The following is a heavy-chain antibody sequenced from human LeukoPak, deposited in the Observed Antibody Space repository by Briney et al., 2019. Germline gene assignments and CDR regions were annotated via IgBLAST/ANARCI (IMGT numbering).Heavy chain of an antibody. D-gene: IGHD5-12*01. J-gene: IGHJ6*02. CDR3: ASGYGLTGYYGMDV. CDR1: GYTFTGYY. CDR2: INPNSGGT. V-gene: IGHV1-2*02. Sequence: GASVKVSCKASGYTFTGYYMHWVRQAPGQGLEWMGWINPNSGGTNYAQKFQGRVTMTRDTSISTAYMELSRPRSDDTAVYYCASGYGLTGYYGMDVWGQGTTVTVSS.